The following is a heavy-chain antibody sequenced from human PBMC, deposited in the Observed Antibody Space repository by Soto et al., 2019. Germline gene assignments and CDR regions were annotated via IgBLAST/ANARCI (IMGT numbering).Heavy chain of an antibody. V-gene: IGHV4-30-2*01. D-gene: IGHD6-19*01. CDR1: GGSISSGGYS. Sequence: QLQLQESGSGLVKPSQTLSLTCAVSGGSISSGGYSWSWIRQPPGKGLEWIGYIYHSGSTYYNPSLKRRVPISVDSSKNQFSLKLSSVTAADTAVYYCARAGGLGAVAVDYWGQGTLVTVSS. CDR2: IYHSGST. CDR3: ARAGGLGAVAVDY. J-gene: IGHJ4*02.